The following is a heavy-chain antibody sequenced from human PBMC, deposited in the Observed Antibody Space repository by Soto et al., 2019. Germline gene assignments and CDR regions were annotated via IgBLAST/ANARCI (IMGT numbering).Heavy chain of an antibody. V-gene: IGHV3-30*18. CDR2: ISYDGSNK. CDR3: AKDARYYYDSSGYYYLGY. Sequence: PGGSLRLSCAASGFTFSSYGMHWVRQAPGKGLEWVAVISYDGSNKYYADSVKGRFTISRDNSKNTLYLQMNSLRAEDTAVYYCAKDARYYYDSSGYYYLGYWGQGTLVTVSS. J-gene: IGHJ4*02. D-gene: IGHD3-22*01. CDR1: GFTFSSYG.